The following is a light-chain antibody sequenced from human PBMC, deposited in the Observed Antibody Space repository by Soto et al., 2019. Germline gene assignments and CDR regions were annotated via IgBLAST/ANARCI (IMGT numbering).Light chain of an antibody. CDR3: QQYNSYPYT. CDR1: QSISSW. CDR2: KAS. J-gene: IGKJ2*01. V-gene: IGKV1-5*03. Sequence: DIQMTQSPSTLSASVGDRVTITCRASQSISSWLAWYQQKPGKAPKLLFYKASSLESGVRSRFSGSGSGTEFTLTISSLQPDEFATYYCQQYNSYPYTFGQGTKLEIK.